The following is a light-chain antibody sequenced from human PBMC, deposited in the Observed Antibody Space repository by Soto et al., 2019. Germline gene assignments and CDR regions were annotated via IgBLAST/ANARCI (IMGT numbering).Light chain of an antibody. J-gene: IGKJ1*01. CDR2: GVS. V-gene: IGKV3-20*01. Sequence: EIVLTQSPGTLSLSPGEKATLSCRASQSVGYTFLSWYQQKPGLAPRLLIYGVSNRATGIPDRFSGSGSGTDFILTISRLEPEDFALYYCGQFVSSPPRTFGQGTKVEIK. CDR1: QSVGYTF. CDR3: GQFVSSPPRT.